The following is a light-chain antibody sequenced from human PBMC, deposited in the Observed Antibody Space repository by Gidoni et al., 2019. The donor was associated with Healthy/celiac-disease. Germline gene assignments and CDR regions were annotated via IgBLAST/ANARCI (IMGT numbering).Light chain of an antibody. CDR2: DAS. CDR3: QQRSNWPPLYT. V-gene: IGKV3-11*01. Sequence: IVLTQPPATLSLSPGERATLSCRASQSVSSYLAWYQQKPGQAPRLLLYDASNRATGIPARFSGSGSGTDFTLTISSLEPEDFAVYSCQQRSNWPPLYTFGQGTKLEIK. CDR1: QSVSSY. J-gene: IGKJ2*01.